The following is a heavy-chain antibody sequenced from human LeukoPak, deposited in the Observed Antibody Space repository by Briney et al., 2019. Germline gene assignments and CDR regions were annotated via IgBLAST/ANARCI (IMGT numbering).Heavy chain of an antibody. CDR3: ARAKGYWNWFDP. CDR1: GFTFSSYA. V-gene: IGHV3-23*01. CDR2: ISGSGGST. J-gene: IGHJ5*02. D-gene: IGHD1-26*01. Sequence: GGSLRLSCAASGFTFSSYAMSWVRQAPGKGLEWVSAISGSGGSTYYADSVKGRFTISRDNSKNTLYLQMNSLRAEDTAVYYCARAKGYWNWFDPWGQGTLVTVSS.